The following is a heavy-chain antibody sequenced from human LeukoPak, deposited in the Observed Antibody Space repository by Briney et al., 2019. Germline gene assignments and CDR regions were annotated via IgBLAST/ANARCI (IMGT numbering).Heavy chain of an antibody. CDR2: IYTSGST. CDR1: GGSISSYY. J-gene: IGHJ4*02. CDR3: ARVGYYGSGKYFDY. Sequence: SETLSLTCTVSGGSISSYYWSWIRQPAGKGLEWIGRIYTSGSTNYNPSLKSRVTTSVDTSKNQFSLKLSSVTAADTAVYYCARVGYYGSGKYFDYWGQGTLVTVSS. V-gene: IGHV4-4*07. D-gene: IGHD3-10*01.